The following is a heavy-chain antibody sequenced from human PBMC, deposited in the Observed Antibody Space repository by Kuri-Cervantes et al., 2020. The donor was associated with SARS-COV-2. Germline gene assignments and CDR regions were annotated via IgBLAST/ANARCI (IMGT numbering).Heavy chain of an antibody. D-gene: IGHD4-17*01. V-gene: IGHV3-48*02. CDR1: GFTFSDHY. CDR3: ARDLRPLELYYYYGMDV. Sequence: GESLKISCAASGFTFSDHYMDWVRQAPGKGLEWVSYISSSSSTIYYADSVKGRFTISRDNAKNSLYLQMNSLRDEDTAVYYCARDLRPLELYYYYGMDVWGQGTTVTVSS. CDR2: ISSSSSTI. J-gene: IGHJ6*02.